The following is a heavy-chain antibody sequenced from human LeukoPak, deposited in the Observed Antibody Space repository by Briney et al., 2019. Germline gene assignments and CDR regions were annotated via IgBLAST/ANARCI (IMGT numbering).Heavy chain of an antibody. Sequence: GGSLRLSCAVSGITLSNYGMSWVRQAPGKGLEWVAGINDSGGRTNYADSVKGRFAISRDNPKNTLYLQMNSLRAEDTAVYFCAKRGVVIRVILVGFHKEAYYFDSWGQGALVTVSS. D-gene: IGHD3-22*01. V-gene: IGHV3-23*01. CDR3: AKRGVVIRVILVGFHKEAYYFDS. CDR1: GITLSNYG. J-gene: IGHJ4*02. CDR2: INDSGGRT.